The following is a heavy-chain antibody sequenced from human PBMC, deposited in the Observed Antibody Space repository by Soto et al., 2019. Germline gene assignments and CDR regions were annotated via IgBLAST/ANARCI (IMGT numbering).Heavy chain of an antibody. Sequence: QMQLQESGPGLVKPSETLSLTCTSSGDSIRDSSFYWAWIRQSPGKGLEWIGSIYYKGYTKYNPSLETRVTISIDTSRNQFSLRLTSVTAADTAIYFCARHPDYGGNYYYCGLDVWGPGTTVIVSS. V-gene: IGHV4-39*01. J-gene: IGHJ6*02. CDR2: IYYKGYT. D-gene: IGHD4-17*01. CDR3: ARHPDYGGNYYYCGLDV. CDR1: GDSIRDSSFY.